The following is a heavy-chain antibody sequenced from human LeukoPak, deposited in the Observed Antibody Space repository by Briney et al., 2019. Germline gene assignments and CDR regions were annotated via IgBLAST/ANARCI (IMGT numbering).Heavy chain of an antibody. CDR2: ISSSSSYI. V-gene: IGHV3-21*01. CDR3: ARDRGDQFVAPMDV. CDR1: GFTFSSYS. Sequence: GGSLRLSCAASGFTFSSYSMNWVRQAPGKGLEWVSSISSSSSYIYYADSVKGRFTISRDNAKNSLYLQMNSLRAEGTAVYYCARDRGDQFVAPMDVWGQGTTVTVSS. J-gene: IGHJ6*02. D-gene: IGHD2-21*02.